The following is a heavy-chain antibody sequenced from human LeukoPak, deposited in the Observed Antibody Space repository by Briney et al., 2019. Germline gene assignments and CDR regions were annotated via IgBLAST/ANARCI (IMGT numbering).Heavy chain of an antibody. CDR1: GFTFSSYW. CDR3: ASRRDGYNFGAFGI. V-gene: IGHV3-7*01. CDR2: IKQDGSEK. D-gene: IGHD5-24*01. J-gene: IGHJ3*02. Sequence: AGGSLRLSCAASGFTFSSYWMSWVRQAPGKGLEWVANIKQDGSEKYYVDSVKGRFTISRDNAKNSLYLQMNSLRAEDTAVYYCASRRDGYNFGAFGIWGQGTMVTVSS.